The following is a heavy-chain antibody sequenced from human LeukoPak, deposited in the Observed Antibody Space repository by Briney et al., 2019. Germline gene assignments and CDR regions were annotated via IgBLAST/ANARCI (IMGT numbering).Heavy chain of an antibody. CDR1: GFTFSSYS. J-gene: IGHJ4*02. V-gene: IGHV3-21*01. CDR2: ISSSSSYI. Sequence: PGGSLRLSCAASGFTFSSYSTNWVRQTPGKGLEWVSSISSSSSYIYYADSVKGRFTISRDNAKNSLYLQMNSLRAEDTAVYYCARPHNWNDGPFDYWGQGTLVTVSS. D-gene: IGHD1-1*01. CDR3: ARPHNWNDGPFDY.